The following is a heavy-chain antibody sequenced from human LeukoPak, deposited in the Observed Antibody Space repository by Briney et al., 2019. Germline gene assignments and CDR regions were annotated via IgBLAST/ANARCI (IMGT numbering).Heavy chain of an antibody. D-gene: IGHD3-10*01. V-gene: IGHV3-7*03. CDR2: IKHDGSET. Sequence: GGSLRLSCAPSGFTFKNHWMNWVRQAPGQGREWVGNIKHDGSETKYVDSVKGRFSIPRDNAQNSVSLQLNSLRAEDTAVYFCARTRDSDSDSSYRVFDLWGQGTLVTVSS. CDR3: ARTRDSDSDSSYRVFDL. J-gene: IGHJ4*02. CDR1: GFTFKNHW.